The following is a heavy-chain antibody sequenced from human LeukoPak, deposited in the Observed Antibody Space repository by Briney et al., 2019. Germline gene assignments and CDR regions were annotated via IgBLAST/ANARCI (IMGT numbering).Heavy chain of an antibody. J-gene: IGHJ3*02. V-gene: IGHV4-34*01. CDR1: GGSFSGYY. CDR2: INHSGST. CDR3: ARGRSGYYRRAFDI. D-gene: IGHD3-22*01. Sequence: PSETLSLTXAVYGGSFSGYYWSWIRQPPGKGLEWIGEINHSGSTNYNPSLQSRVTISVDTSKNQFSLKLSSVTAADTAVYYCARGRSGYYRRAFDIWGQGTMVTVSS.